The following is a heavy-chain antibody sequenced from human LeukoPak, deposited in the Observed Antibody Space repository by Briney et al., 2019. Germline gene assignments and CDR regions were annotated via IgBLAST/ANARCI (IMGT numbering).Heavy chain of an antibody. Sequence: ASVKVSCKASGYTFTSYGINWVRQAPGQGLEWMGWISAYNGNTTYAQKLQGRVTMTTDTSTSTAYMELRSLRSDDTAVYYCPVLGGLRYFDWLLDYWGQGTLVTVSS. V-gene: IGHV1-18*01. CDR3: PVLGGLRYFDWLLDY. D-gene: IGHD3-9*01. J-gene: IGHJ4*02. CDR1: GYTFTSYG. CDR2: ISAYNGNT.